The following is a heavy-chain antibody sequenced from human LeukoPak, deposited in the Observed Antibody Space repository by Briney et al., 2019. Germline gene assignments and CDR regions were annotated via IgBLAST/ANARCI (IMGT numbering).Heavy chain of an antibody. CDR3: ASLSRGIAPPGYYYYYYMDV. CDR1: GGSFSSYY. J-gene: IGHJ6*03. V-gene: IGHV4-34*01. D-gene: IGHD3-16*01. CDR2: INHSGST. Sequence: PSETLSLTCAVYGGSFSSYYWSWIRQPPGKGLEWIGEINHSGSTNYNPSLKSRVTISVDTSKNQFSLKLSSVTAADTAVHYCASLSRGIAPPGYYYYYYMDVWGKGTTVTVSS.